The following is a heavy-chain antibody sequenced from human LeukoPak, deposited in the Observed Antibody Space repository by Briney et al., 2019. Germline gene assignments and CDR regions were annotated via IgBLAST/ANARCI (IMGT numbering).Heavy chain of an antibody. J-gene: IGHJ4*02. Sequence: AGSLRLSCAASGFTFSSYSMNWVRQAPGKGLEGVASISSSSSYIYYADSVKGRFTISRDNARNSMYLQMNSLIAEDTAVYYCARAFLPRSAVPGTGFDYWGQGTLVTVSS. CDR2: ISSSSSYI. CDR1: GFTFSSYS. V-gene: IGHV3-21*01. CDR3: ARAFLPRSAVPGTGFDY. D-gene: IGHD6-19*01.